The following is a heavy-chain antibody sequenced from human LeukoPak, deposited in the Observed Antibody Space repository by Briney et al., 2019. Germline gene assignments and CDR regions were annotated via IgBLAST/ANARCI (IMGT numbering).Heavy chain of an antibody. CDR1: GFTFSSYA. Sequence: GGSLRLSCAASGFTFSSYAMHWVRQAPGKGLEWVAVISYDGSNKYYADSVKGRFTISRDNSKNTLYLQMNSLRAEDTAVYYCARDRGRNFDYWGQGTLVTVSS. J-gene: IGHJ4*02. D-gene: IGHD3-10*01. CDR2: ISYDGSNK. CDR3: ARDRGRNFDY. V-gene: IGHV3-30-3*01.